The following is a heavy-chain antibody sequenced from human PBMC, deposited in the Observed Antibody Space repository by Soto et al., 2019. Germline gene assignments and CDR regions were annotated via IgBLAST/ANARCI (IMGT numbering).Heavy chain of an antibody. V-gene: IGHV1-46*01. CDR2: INPSGGST. CDR1: GYTFTSYY. J-gene: IGHJ4*02. D-gene: IGHD6-19*01. Sequence: QVQLVQSGAEVKKPGASVKVSCKASGYTFTSYYMHWVRQAPGQGLEWMGIINPSGGSTSYAQKSQGRFTMSRDTSTSTVYMELSSLRSEDTAVYYCARDGRSSSSSGWYYFDYWCQRTLATVSS. CDR3: ARDGRSSSSSGWYYFDY.